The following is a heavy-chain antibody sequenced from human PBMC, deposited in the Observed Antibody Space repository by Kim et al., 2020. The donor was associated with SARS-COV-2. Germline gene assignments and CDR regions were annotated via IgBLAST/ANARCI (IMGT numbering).Heavy chain of an antibody. D-gene: IGHD6-6*01. CDR1: GGTFSSYA. CDR3: ARLPGSSGSFGEYYYYGMDV. CDR2: IIPILGIA. Sequence: SVKVSCKASGGTFSSYAISWVRQAPGQGLEWMGRIIPILGIANYAQKFQGRVTITADKSTSTAYMELSSLRSEDTAVYYCARLPGSSGSFGEYYYYGMDVWGQGTTVTVSS. J-gene: IGHJ6*02. V-gene: IGHV1-69*04.